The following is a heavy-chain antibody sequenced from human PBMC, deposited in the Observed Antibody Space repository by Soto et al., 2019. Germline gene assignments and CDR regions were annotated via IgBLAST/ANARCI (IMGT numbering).Heavy chain of an antibody. J-gene: IGHJ4*02. V-gene: IGHV4-39*01. Sequence: SDTLSLTCAVSGGFISSRSFYCCWIRQPPGKGLEWIGSFYYSESTYYNPSLKSRVIISVDTSKNQFSLKLSSVTAADTAVYYCATITIFGVVPNYFDYWGQGTLVTVS. D-gene: IGHD3-3*01. CDR1: GGFISSRSFY. CDR2: FYYSEST. CDR3: ATITIFGVVPNYFDY.